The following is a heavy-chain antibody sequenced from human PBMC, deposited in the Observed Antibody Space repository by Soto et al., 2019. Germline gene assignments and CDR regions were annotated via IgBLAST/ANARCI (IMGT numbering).Heavy chain of an antibody. CDR2: ISDSGGST. CDR1: RFTFDNYV. Sequence: EVYLLDSGGGLVQPGGSLRVSCVASRFTFDNYVMSWVRQAPGKGLEWVSSISDSGGSTYYADSVKGRCTISRDNSKNTLHLQMNSLRAEDTAVYYCTKGWLDYWGQGTLVTVSS. CDR3: TKGWLDY. D-gene: IGHD2-15*01. V-gene: IGHV3-23*01. J-gene: IGHJ4*02.